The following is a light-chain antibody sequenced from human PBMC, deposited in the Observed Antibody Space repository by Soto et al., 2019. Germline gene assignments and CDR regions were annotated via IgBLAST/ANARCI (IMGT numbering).Light chain of an antibody. V-gene: IGKV1-33*01. CDR3: QHYDNLPPYT. Sequence: DIQMTQSPSSLSASVGDRVTITCQASQDISNYLNWYQQKPGKAPKLLIYDASNLETGVPSRFSVSGSWTDFTFTISSLQPEDIATYYCQHYDNLPPYTFGQGTKLEIK. CDR1: QDISNY. J-gene: IGKJ2*01. CDR2: DAS.